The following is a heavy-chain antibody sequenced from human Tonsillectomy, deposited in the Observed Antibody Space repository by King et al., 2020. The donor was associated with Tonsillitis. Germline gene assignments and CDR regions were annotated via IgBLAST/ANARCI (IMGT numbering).Heavy chain of an antibody. V-gene: IGHV4-38-2*02. CDR1: GYSISSGYY. J-gene: IGHJ4*02. CDR2: IYQSGST. D-gene: IGHD6-19*01. Sequence: VQLQESGPGLVKPSETLSLTCAVSGYSISSGYYWGWIRQPPGKGLEWIGGIYQSGSTYYNPSLKSRVTISVDTSKNQFSLKLSSVTAADTAVYYCARDCSGWYGYYVDYWGQGTLVTVSS. CDR3: ARDCSGWYGYYVDY.